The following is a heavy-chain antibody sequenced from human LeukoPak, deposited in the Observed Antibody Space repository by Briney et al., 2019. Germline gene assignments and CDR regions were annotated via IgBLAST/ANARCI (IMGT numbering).Heavy chain of an antibody. D-gene: IGHD4-17*01. V-gene: IGHV1-46*01. CDR1: GYIFTSYG. Sequence: ASVKVSCKASGYIFTSYGISWVRQAPGQGLEWMGIINPSGGSTSCAQKFQGRVTMTRDTSTSTVYMELSSLRSEDTAVYYCAAADYGDYDPLYYYYGMGVWGQGTTVTVSS. CDR2: INPSGGST. J-gene: IGHJ6*02. CDR3: AAADYGDYDPLYYYYGMGV.